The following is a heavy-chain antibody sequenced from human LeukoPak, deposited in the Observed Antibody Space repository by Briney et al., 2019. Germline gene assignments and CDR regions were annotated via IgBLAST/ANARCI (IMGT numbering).Heavy chain of an antibody. J-gene: IGHJ4*02. CDR3: ASTGGDDYVWGSYRPFDY. V-gene: IGHV1-2*02. Sequence: ASVKVSCKASGYTFTGYYMHWVRQAPGQGLEWMGWINPNSGGTNYAQKFQGRVTMTRDTSISTACMELSRLRSDDTAVYYCASTGGDDYVWGSYRPFDYWGQGTLVTVSS. D-gene: IGHD3-16*02. CDR1: GYTFTGYY. CDR2: INPNSGGT.